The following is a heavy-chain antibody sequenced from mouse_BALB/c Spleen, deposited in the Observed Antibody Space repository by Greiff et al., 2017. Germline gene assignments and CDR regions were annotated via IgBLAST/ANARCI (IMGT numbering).Heavy chain of an antibody. Sequence: EVQLVESGGGLVQPGGSRKLSCAASGFTFSSFGMHWVRQAPEKGLEWVAYISSGSSTIYYADTVKGRFTISRDNPKNTLFLQMTSLRSEDTAMYYCAYYAMDYWGQGTSVTVSS. CDR1: GFTFSSFG. CDR3: AYYAMDY. V-gene: IGHV5-17*02. CDR2: ISSGSSTI. J-gene: IGHJ4*01.